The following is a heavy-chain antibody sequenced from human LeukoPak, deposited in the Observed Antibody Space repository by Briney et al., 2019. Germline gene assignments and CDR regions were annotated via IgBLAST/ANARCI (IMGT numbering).Heavy chain of an antibody. V-gene: IGHV1-2*02. CDR1: GYTFTGYY. Sequence: ASVKVSCKASGYTFTGYYMHWVRQAPGQGLEWMGWINPNSGGTNYAQKFQGRVTMTRDTSISTAYMELSRLRSDDTAVYYCARSRYCTNGVCCDFDYWGQGTLVTVSS. D-gene: IGHD2-8*01. J-gene: IGHJ4*02. CDR2: INPNSGGT. CDR3: ARSRYCTNGVCCDFDY.